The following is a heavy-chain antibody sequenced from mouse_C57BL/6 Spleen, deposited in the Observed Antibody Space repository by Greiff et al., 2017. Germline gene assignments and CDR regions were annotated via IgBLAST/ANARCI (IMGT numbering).Heavy chain of an antibody. Sequence: QVQLQQPGAELVKPGASVQLSCKASGYTFTSYWMHWVKQRPGQGLEWIGMIHPNSGSTNYNEKFKIKATLTVDKSSSTAYMQLRSLTSEGSAVYYCASYYGSSYGWFAYWGQGTLVTVSA. D-gene: IGHD1-1*01. V-gene: IGHV1-64*01. CDR1: GYTFTSYW. J-gene: IGHJ3*01. CDR2: IHPNSGST. CDR3: ASYYGSSYGWFAY.